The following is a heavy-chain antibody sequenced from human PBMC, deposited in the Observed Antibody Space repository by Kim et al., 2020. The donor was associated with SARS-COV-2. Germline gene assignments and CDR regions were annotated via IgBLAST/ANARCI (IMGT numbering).Heavy chain of an antibody. CDR1: GFTFSSYA. CDR2: IWYDGSNK. Sequence: GGSLRLSCAASGFTFSSYAMHWVRQAPGKGLEWVAVIWYDGSNKYYADSVKGRFTISRDNSKNTLYLQMNSLRAEDTAVYYCAKTGGSPGAFDIWGQGTMVTVSS. J-gene: IGHJ3*02. V-gene: IGHV3-33*06. CDR3: AKTGGSPGAFDI. D-gene: IGHD1-26*01.